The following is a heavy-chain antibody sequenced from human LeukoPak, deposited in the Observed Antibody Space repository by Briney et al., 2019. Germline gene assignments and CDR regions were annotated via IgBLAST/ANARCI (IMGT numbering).Heavy chain of an antibody. CDR3: ARHAMGYDSSGYQDY. Sequence: GESLKISCKGSGYSFTSYWISWVRQMPGKGLEWMGRIDPSDSYTNYSPSFQGHVTISADKSISTAYLQWSSLKASDTAMYYCARHAMGYDSSGYQDYWGQGTLVTVSS. V-gene: IGHV5-10-1*01. D-gene: IGHD3-22*01. CDR1: GYSFTSYW. CDR2: IDPSDSYT. J-gene: IGHJ4*02.